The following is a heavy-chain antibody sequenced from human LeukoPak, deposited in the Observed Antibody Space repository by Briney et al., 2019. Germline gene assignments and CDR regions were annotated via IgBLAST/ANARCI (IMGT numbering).Heavy chain of an antibody. CDR3: ARLWTDAFDI. J-gene: IGHJ3*02. CDR1: GFTFSGYN. V-gene: IGHV3-21*01. CDR2: ISSSSSYI. D-gene: IGHD3/OR15-3a*01. Sequence: PGGSLRLSCATSGFTFSGYNMNWVRQAPGKGLEWVSSISSSSSYIYYADSVKGRFTISRDNAKNSLYLQMNSLRAEDAAVYYCARLWTDAFDIWGQGTMVTVSS.